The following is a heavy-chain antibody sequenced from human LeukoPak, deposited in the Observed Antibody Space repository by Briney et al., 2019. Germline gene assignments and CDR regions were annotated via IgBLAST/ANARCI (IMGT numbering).Heavy chain of an antibody. V-gene: IGHV3-30*18. CDR1: GFIFSSYA. J-gene: IGHJ4*02. CDR3: AKDLSQSSTSWDY. D-gene: IGHD2-2*01. Sequence: PGGSLRLSCAASGFIFSSYAMHWVRQAPGKRLERVAVISFDGSNSYYADSVKGRFTISRDNSKNTLYLQMNSLRGEDTAIYHCAKDLSQSSTSWDYWGQGTLVTVSS. CDR2: ISFDGSNS.